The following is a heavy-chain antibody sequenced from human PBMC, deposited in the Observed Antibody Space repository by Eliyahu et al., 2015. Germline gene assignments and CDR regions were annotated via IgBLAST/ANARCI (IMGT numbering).Heavy chain of an antibody. CDR1: GGSVXTSNY. Sequence: QVQLQESSPGLVRPSGTLSLTCGVSGGSVXTSNYWSWVRQPPGKGLEWIGEINQGGSTNYNSSLESRVTISIDTSKNQFSLTLSAVTAADTAMYFCARVATIGIASRVLDYWGPGALVTVSS. D-gene: IGHD5-24*01. CDR2: INQGGST. J-gene: IGHJ4*02. V-gene: IGHV4-4*02. CDR3: ARVATIGIASRVLDY.